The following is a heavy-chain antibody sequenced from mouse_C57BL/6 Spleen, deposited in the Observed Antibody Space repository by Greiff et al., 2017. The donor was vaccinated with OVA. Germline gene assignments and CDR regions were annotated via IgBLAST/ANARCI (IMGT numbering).Heavy chain of an antibody. V-gene: IGHV1-69*01. D-gene: IGHD1-1*01. J-gene: IGHJ2*01. CDR2: IDPSDSYT. CDR1: GYTFTSYW. CDR3: ARMDYGSSYEDYFDY. Sequence: QVQLQQPGAELVMPGASVKLSCKASGYTFTSYWMHWVKQRPGQGLEWIGEIDPSDSYTNYNQKFKGKSTLTVDKSSSTAYMQLSSLTSEDSAVYYCARMDYGSSYEDYFDYWGQGTTLTVSS.